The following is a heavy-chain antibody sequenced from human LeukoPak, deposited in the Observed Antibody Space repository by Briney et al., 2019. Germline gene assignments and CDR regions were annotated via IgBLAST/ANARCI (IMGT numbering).Heavy chain of an antibody. CDR2: IWHDGSHK. V-gene: IGHV3-33*01. CDR1: GFAFNTYA. CDR3: AREIFGFGGYPDF. D-gene: IGHD3-3*01. Sequence: GGSLRLSCAASGFAFNTYAMHWVRQAPGQGLEWVALIWHDGSHKFYSNSVRGQFTISRDNSKNTVSLQMNNLRPEDTAVYYCAREIFGFGGYPDFWGQGTLVTVSS. J-gene: IGHJ4*02.